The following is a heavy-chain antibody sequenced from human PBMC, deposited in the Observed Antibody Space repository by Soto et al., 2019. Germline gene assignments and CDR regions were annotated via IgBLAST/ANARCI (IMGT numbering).Heavy chain of an antibody. V-gene: IGHV1-3*01. CDR3: ARAVWGGSEDLDRNYMXV. J-gene: IGHJ6*03. CDR1: GYTFTSYA. CDR2: INAGNGNT. D-gene: IGHD3-16*01. Sequence: GASVKVSCKASGYTFTSYAMHWVRQAPGQRLEWMGWINAGNGNTKYSQKFQGRVTITRDTSASTAYMELSSLRSEDTAVYYCARAVWGGSEDLDRNYMXVWSKGTTVTVSS.